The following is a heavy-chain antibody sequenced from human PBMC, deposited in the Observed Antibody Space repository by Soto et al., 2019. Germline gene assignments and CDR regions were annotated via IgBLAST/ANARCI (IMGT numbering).Heavy chain of an antibody. CDR3: ARDDYYDSSGFWFDP. CDR1: GFTFTSYY. D-gene: IGHD3-22*01. Sequence: ASVKVSCKASGFTFTSYYMYWVRQSPGQGLEWMGIINPSGGSTSYAQKFQGRVTMTRDTSTSTVYMELSSLRSEDTAVYYCARDDYYDSSGFWFDPWGQGTLVTVSS. CDR2: INPSGGST. J-gene: IGHJ5*02. V-gene: IGHV1-46*01.